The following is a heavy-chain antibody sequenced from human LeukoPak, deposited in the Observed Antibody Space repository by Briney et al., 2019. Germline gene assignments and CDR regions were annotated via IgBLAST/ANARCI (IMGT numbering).Heavy chain of an antibody. Sequence: GGSLRLSCAASGLTVSINYMSWVRQAPGKGLEWVSVIYSGGSTYYADSVKGRFTISRDNSKNTLYLQMNSLRAEDTAVYYCARGPVLDAFDIWGQGTMVTVSS. CDR1: GLTVSINY. V-gene: IGHV3-66*01. CDR3: ARGPVLDAFDI. J-gene: IGHJ3*02. D-gene: IGHD1-1*01. CDR2: IYSGGST.